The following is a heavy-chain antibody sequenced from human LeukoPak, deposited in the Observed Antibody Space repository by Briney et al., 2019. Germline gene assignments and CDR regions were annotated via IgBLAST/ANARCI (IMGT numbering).Heavy chain of an antibody. CDR3: ATEKNYGDYNAYGMDV. D-gene: IGHD4-17*01. Sequence: KPGESLRLSCVVSGFTFSSSHMNWVRQAPGRGLEWVSSITSSSSYIYYADSVKGRFTISRDNAKNSLSLQMNSLRAEDTAVYYCATEKNYGDYNAYGMDVWGQGTTVIVSS. CDR1: GFTFSSSH. V-gene: IGHV3-21*01. J-gene: IGHJ6*02. CDR2: ITSSSSYI.